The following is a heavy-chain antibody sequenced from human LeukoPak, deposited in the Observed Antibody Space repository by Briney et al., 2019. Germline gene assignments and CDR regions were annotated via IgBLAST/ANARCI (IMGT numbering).Heavy chain of an antibody. CDR2: IYTSGST. CDR3: ARLRGYSGYDLRKYYYYMDV. J-gene: IGHJ6*03. V-gene: IGHV4-4*07. D-gene: IGHD5-12*01. CDR1: GGSISSYY. Sequence: SETLSLTCTVSGGSISSYYWSWIRQPAGKGLEWIGRIYTSGSTNYNPSLKSRVTMSVDTSENQFSLKLSSVTAADTAVYYCARLRGYSGYDLRKYYYYMDVWGKGTTVTVSS.